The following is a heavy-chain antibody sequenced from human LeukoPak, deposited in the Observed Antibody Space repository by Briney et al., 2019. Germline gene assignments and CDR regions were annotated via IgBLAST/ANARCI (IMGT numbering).Heavy chain of an antibody. CDR2: IIPILGIA. D-gene: IGHD6-13*01. CDR3: ARDHDLSSSWCRALDY. CDR1: GGTFSSYA. J-gene: IGHJ4*02. V-gene: IGHV1-69*04. Sequence: ASVKVSCKASGGTFSSYAISWVRQAPGQGLEWMGRIIPILGIANYAQKFQGRVTITADKSTSTAYMELSSLRSEDTAVYYCARDHDLSSSWCRALDYWGQGTLVTVSS.